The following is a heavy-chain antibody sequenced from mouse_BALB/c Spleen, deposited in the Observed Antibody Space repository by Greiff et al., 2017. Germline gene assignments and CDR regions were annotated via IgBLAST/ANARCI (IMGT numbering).Heavy chain of an antibody. CDR3: EREGGYYAWFAY. CDR2: ISYDGSN. D-gene: IGHD2-3*01. V-gene: IGHV3-6*02. Sequence: EVQLQESGPGLVKPSQSLSLTCSVTGYSITSGYYWNWIRQFPGNKLEWMGYISYDGSNNYNPSLKNRISITRDTSKNQFFLKLNSVTTEDTATYYCEREGGYYAWFAYWGQGTLVTVSA. CDR1: GYSITSGYY. J-gene: IGHJ3*01.